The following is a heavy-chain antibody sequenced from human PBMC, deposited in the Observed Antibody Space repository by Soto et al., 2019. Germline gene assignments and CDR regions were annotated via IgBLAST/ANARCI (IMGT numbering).Heavy chain of an antibody. CDR1: GFTFSNFE. D-gene: IGHD4-4*01. V-gene: IGHV3-48*03. J-gene: IGHJ4*02. Sequence: GGSLRLSCAASGFTFSNFEMNWVRQAPGKGLESISYIDTTGSPIYYADSVRGRFTVSRDNAKNILFLHMNSLRAEDTAVYYCAGSKLQYGSDVWGQGTLVTVSS. CDR2: IDTTGSPI. CDR3: AGSKLQYGSDV.